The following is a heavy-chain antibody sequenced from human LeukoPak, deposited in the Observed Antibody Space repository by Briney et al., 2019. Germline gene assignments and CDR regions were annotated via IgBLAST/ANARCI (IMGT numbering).Heavy chain of an antibody. D-gene: IGHD6-13*01. CDR3: AKNPYSSSWYSWFDP. CDR1: GFTFSSYA. V-gene: IGHV3-23*01. J-gene: IGHJ5*02. CDR2: ISGSGGST. Sequence: GGSLRLSCAASGFTFSSYAMSWVRQAPGKGLEWVSAISGSGGSTHYADSVKGRFTISRDNSKNTLYLQMNSLRAEDTAVYYCAKNPYSSSWYSWFDPWGQGTLVTVSS.